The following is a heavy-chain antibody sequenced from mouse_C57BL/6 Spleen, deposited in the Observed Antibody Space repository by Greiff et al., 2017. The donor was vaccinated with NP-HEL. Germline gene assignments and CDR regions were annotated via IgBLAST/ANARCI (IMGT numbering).Heavy chain of an antibody. CDR3: AKGANWDVEGNYFDY. CDR2: IWRGGST. V-gene: IGHV2-5*01. D-gene: IGHD4-1*01. CDR1: GFSLTSYG. J-gene: IGHJ2*01. Sequence: QVQLQQSGPGLVQPSQSLSITCTVSGFSLTSYGVHWVRQSPGKGLEWLGVIWRGGSTDYNAAFMSRLSITKDNSKSQVFFKMNSLQADDTAIYYCAKGANWDVEGNYFDYWGQGTTLTVSS.